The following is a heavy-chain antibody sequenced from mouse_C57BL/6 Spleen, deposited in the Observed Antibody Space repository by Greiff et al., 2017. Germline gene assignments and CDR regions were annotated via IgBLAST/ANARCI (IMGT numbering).Heavy chain of an antibody. J-gene: IGHJ1*03. Sequence: QVQLQQSGPELVKPGASVKISCKASGYAFSSSWMNWVKQRPGKGLEWIGRIYPGDGDTNYNGKFKGKATLTADKASSTAYMQLSSLTSEDSAVYFCARGGDCRYFDVWGTGTTVTVSS. D-gene: IGHD2-13*01. CDR1: GYAFSSSW. V-gene: IGHV1-82*01. CDR2: IYPGDGDT. CDR3: ARGGDCRYFDV.